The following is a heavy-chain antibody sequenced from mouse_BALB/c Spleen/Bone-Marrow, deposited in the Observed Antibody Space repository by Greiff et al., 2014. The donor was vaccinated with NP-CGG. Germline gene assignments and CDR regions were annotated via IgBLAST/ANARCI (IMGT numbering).Heavy chain of an antibody. D-gene: IGHD3-3*01. CDR1: GFTFSSFG. V-gene: IGHV5-17*02. Sequence: VQLQQSXGGLVQPGGSRKLSCAASGFTFSSFGMHWVRQAPEKGLEWVAYISSGSSTIYYADTMKGRFTISRDNPKNTLFLQMASLRSEDTAMYYCTRSGTLGSMDYWGQGTSVTVSS. CDR3: TRSGTLGSMDY. J-gene: IGHJ4*01. CDR2: ISSGSSTI.